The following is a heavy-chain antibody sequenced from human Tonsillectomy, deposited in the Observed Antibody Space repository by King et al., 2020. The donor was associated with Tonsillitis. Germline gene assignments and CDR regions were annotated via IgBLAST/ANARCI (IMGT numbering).Heavy chain of an antibody. Sequence: VQLQESGPGLVKPSETLSLTCTVSGGSLSSYYWRWIRQPPGKGLEWIWYIYYSGSTNYNPSLKRRVTISVDTSKNQFSPKLSSVTAADTAVYYCARGDDFWSGKQGFDYWGQGTLVTVSS. CDR3: ARGDDFWSGKQGFDY. CDR2: IYYSGST. V-gene: IGHV4-59*01. D-gene: IGHD3-3*01. J-gene: IGHJ4*02. CDR1: GGSLSSYY.